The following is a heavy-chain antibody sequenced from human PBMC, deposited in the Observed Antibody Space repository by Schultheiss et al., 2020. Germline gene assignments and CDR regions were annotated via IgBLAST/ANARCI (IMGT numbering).Heavy chain of an antibody. CDR2: IRSKAYGGTT. CDR1: GFTFGDYA. D-gene: IGHD2-2*01. J-gene: IGHJ4*02. CDR3: TRTRPGIVVVPAAIGY. V-gene: IGHV3-49*04. Sequence: GGSLRLSCTASGFTFGDYAMSWVRQAPGKGLEWVGFIRSKAYGGTTEYAASVKGRFTISRDDSKSIAYLQMNSLKTEDTAVYYCTRTRPGIVVVPAAIGYWGQGTLVTVAS.